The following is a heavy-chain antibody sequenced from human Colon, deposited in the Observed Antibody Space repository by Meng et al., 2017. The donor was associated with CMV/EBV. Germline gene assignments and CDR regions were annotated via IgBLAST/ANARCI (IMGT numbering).Heavy chain of an antibody. CDR1: GFMFSVWE. V-gene: IGHV3-48*03. Sequence: GESLKISCAASGFMFSVWEMNWVRQAPGKGLEWISYISTSGDTQYYTDSVKGRFTISRDNAQNSIYLQMSSLRVEDTAIYYCARAGSSTGYSYFDFWGRGTLVTVSS. CDR3: ARAGSSTGYSYFDF. CDR2: ISTSGDTQ. D-gene: IGHD3-10*01. J-gene: IGHJ4*02.